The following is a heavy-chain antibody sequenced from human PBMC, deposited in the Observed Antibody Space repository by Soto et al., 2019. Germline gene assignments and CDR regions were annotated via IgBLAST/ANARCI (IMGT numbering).Heavy chain of an antibody. Sequence: QVQLQESGPGLVKPSQTLALTCTVSGGSISRGDFYWSWIRQPPGKGLEWIGNSYFSGSAYYNPSLKSRVAMSVDTSKNQFSLKLNSVTAADTAVYFCASKPPPSVWHGMDVWGQGTTVTVSS. D-gene: IGHD3-16*01. CDR2: SYFSGSA. CDR3: ASKPPPSVWHGMDV. J-gene: IGHJ6*02. V-gene: IGHV4-30-4*01. CDR1: GGSISRGDFY.